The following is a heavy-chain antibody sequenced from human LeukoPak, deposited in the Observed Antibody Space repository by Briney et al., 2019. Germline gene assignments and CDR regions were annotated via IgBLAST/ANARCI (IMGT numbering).Heavy chain of an antibody. D-gene: IGHD2-15*01. CDR2: ISAYNGNT. Sequence: ASVKVSCKASGYTFTSYGISWVRQAPGQGLEWMGWISAYNGNTNYAQKLQGRVTMTTDTSTSTAYMELRSLRSDDTAVYYCARVGGSFGFNYYYYYYMDVWGKGTTVTVSS. CDR3: ARVGGSFGFNYYYYYYMDV. CDR1: GYTFTSYG. J-gene: IGHJ6*03. V-gene: IGHV1-18*01.